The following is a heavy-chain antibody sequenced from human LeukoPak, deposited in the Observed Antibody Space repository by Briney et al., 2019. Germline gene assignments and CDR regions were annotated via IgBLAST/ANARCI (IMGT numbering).Heavy chain of an antibody. CDR3: ARIAVNNLIFGI. CDR1: GFTVSSNY. J-gene: IGHJ2*01. CDR2: ISSSSSTI. D-gene: IGHD6-19*01. Sequence: GRSLRLSCAASGFTVSSNYMSCVRQAPGKGLEWVLYISSSSSTIYYVASVKGRFTDSRDNAKSSWYLQMSSLRAEDTAVDYWARIAVNNLIFGIWGGGTLVTVSS. V-gene: IGHV3-48*04.